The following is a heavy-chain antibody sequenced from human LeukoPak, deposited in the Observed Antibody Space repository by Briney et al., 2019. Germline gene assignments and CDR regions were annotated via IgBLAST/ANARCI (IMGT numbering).Heavy chain of an antibody. CDR3: ARENWEMATFDS. CDR2: ISSSSSYI. Sequence: GGSLRLSCALSGFTLCRYSMNWVRQSPGKGLEWVSSISSSSSYIYYADSVKGRFTISRDNAKNSLYLQMNSLRAEDTAVYYCARENWEMATFDSWGQGTLVTVSS. CDR1: GFTLCRYS. V-gene: IGHV3-21*01. D-gene: IGHD5-24*01. J-gene: IGHJ4*02.